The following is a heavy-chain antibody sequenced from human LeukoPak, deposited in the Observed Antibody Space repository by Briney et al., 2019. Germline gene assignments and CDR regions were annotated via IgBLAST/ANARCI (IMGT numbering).Heavy chain of an antibody. Sequence: PGGSLRLSCAASGFTFSSYGMHWVRQAPGKGLEWVAVIWYDGSHKYYADSVKGRFTISRDNSKNTLFLQMNSLSAEDTAVYYCAKDRRMMSPHYGMDVWGQGTTVTVSS. CDR3: AKDRRMMSPHYGMDV. V-gene: IGHV3-33*06. CDR1: GFTFSSYG. D-gene: IGHD3-16*01. CDR2: IWYDGSHK. J-gene: IGHJ6*02.